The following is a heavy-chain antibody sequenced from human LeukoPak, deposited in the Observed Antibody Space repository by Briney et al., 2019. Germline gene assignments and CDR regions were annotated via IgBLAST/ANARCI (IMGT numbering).Heavy chain of an antibody. CDR3: ARLGSYWDYYYYMDV. D-gene: IGHD1-26*01. J-gene: IGHJ6*03. CDR1: GGSFSGYY. CDR2: INHSGST. V-gene: IGHV4-34*01. Sequence: PSETLSLTCAAYGGSFSGYYWSWIRQPPGKGLEWIGEINHSGSTNYNPSLKSRVTISVDTSKNQFSLKLSSVTAADTAVYYCARLGSYWDYYYYMDVWGKGTTVTVSS.